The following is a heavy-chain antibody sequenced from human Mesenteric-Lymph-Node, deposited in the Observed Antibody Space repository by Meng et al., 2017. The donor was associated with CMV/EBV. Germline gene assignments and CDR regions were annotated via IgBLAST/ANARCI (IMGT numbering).Heavy chain of an antibody. V-gene: IGHV4-31*03. Sequence: TVTGGSLNSGNFYWSCVRQHPEKGLEWIGNIYFSGKTSYNSSLKSRLAISLDTSGSQFSLKLSSVSAADTAVYYCATYSSYDAAFDFWGQGILVTVSS. D-gene: IGHD4-11*01. CDR2: IYFSGKT. CDR3: ATYSSYDAAFDF. J-gene: IGHJ4*02. CDR1: GGSLNSGNFY.